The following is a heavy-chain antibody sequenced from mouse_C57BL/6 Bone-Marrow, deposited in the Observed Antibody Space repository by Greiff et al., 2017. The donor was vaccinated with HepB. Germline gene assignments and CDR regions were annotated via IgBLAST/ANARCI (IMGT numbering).Heavy chain of an antibody. CDR2: ISNGGGST. CDR1: GFTFSDYY. V-gene: IGHV5-12*01. Sequence: VQLKESGGGLVQPGGSLKLSCAASGFTFSDYYMYWVRQTPEKRLEWVAYISNGGGSTYYPDTVKGRFTISRDNAKNTLYLQMSRLKSEDTAMYYCARHRDGYYYAMDYWGQGTSVTVSS. CDR3: ARHRDGYYYAMDY. J-gene: IGHJ4*01. D-gene: IGHD2-3*01.